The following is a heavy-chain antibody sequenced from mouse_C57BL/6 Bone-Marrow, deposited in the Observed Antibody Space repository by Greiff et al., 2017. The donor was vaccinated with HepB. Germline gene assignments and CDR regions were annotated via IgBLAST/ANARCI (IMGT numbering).Heavy chain of an antibody. J-gene: IGHJ1*03. D-gene: IGHD2-5*01. CDR2: ISDGGSYT. V-gene: IGHV5-4*03. CDR1: GFTFSSYA. Sequence: EVKLMESGGGLVKPGGSLKLSCAASGFTFSSYAMSWVRQTPEKRLEWVATISDGGSYTYYPDNVKGRFTISRDNAKNNQYLQMSHLKSEDTAMYYCARGGPTIVTTWYFDVWGTGTTVTVSS. CDR3: ARGGPTIVTTWYFDV.